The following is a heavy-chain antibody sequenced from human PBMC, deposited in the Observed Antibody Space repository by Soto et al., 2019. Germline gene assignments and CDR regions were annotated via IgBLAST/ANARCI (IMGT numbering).Heavy chain of an antibody. CDR3: ARDSKATLLAFDI. J-gene: IGHJ3*02. Sequence: QAGGSLRLSCAASGFTFSSYALHWVRQAPGKGLEWVAVISYDGSIKYYADSVKGRFTISRDNSKNTLYLQMNSLRAEDTAVYYCARDSKATLLAFDIWGQGTMVTVSS. CDR1: GFTFSSYA. CDR2: ISYDGSIK. V-gene: IGHV3-30-3*01. D-gene: IGHD5-12*01.